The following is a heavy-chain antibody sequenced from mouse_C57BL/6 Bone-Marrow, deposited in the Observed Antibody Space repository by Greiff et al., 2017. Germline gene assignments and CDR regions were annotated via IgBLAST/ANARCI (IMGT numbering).Heavy chain of an antibody. D-gene: IGHD2-5*01. CDR2: INPSNGGT. J-gene: IGHJ4*01. CDR3: AIEGDYSNYDYYAMDY. Sequence: QVQLQQPGTELVKPGASVKLSCKASGYTFTSYWMHWVKQRPGQGLEWIGNINPSNGGTNYNEKFKSKATLTVDKSSSTAYMQLSSLTSEDSAVYYCAIEGDYSNYDYYAMDYWGQGTSVTVSS. V-gene: IGHV1-53*01. CDR1: GYTFTSYW.